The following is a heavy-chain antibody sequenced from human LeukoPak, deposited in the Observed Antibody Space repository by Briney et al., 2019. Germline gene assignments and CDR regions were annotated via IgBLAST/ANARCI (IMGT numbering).Heavy chain of an antibody. CDR1: EFIFSNYW. CDR2: IKEDESDK. Sequence: GGSLRLSCVASEFIFSNYWMSWVRQAPGKGLEWVANIKEDESDKEYVDSVKGRFTISRDNAKNSLYLQMNSLRAEDTAVYYCSRDPYSSGGYGAFDMWGQGTMVTVPS. D-gene: IGHD2-15*01. V-gene: IGHV3-7*01. CDR3: SRDPYSSGGYGAFDM. J-gene: IGHJ3*02.